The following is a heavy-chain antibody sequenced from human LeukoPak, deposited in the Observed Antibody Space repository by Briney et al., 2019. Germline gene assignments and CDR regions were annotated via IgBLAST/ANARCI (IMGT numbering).Heavy chain of an antibody. J-gene: IGHJ4*02. CDR1: GFTFSSYS. CDR2: ISSSSSYI. CDR3: AREFYCTNGVCSRDY. Sequence: PGGSLRLSCAASGFTFSSYSMNWVRQAPGRGLEWVSSISSSSSYIYYADSVKGRFTISRDNAKNSLYLQMNSLRAEDTAVYYCAREFYCTNGVCSRDYWGQGTLVTVSS. D-gene: IGHD2-8*01. V-gene: IGHV3-21*01.